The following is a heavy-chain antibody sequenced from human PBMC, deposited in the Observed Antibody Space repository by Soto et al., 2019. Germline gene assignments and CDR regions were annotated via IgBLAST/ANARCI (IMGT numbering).Heavy chain of an antibody. J-gene: IGHJ4*02. CDR3: ARDQQPRYFDWLLPRQFDY. CDR1: GFAFSSYS. Sequence: PGGSLRLSCAASGFAFSSYSMNWVRQAPGKGLEWVSYISSSSSTIYYADSVKGRFTISRDNAKNSLYLQMNSLRAEDTAVYYCARDQQPRYFDWLLPRQFDYWGQGTLVTVSS. CDR2: ISSSSSTI. D-gene: IGHD3-9*01. V-gene: IGHV3-48*01.